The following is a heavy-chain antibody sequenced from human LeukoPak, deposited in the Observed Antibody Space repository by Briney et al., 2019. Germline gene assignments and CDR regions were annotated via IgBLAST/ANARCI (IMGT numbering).Heavy chain of an antibody. D-gene: IGHD6-19*01. CDR3: ARGAGYSSGWYGY. CDR1: GGSFSGYY. CDR2: INHSGST. J-gene: IGHJ4*02. V-gene: IGHV4-34*01. Sequence: SETLSLTCAVYGGSFSGYYWSWIRQPPGKGLEWIGEINHSGSTNYNPSLKSRVTISVDTSKNQFSLKLSSVTAADTAVYYCARGAGYSSGWYGYWGQGTLVTVS.